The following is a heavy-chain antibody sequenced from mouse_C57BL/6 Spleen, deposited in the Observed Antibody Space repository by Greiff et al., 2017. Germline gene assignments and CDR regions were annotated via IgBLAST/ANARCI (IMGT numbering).Heavy chain of an antibody. D-gene: IGHD1-1*01. CDR3: ARDYGSSWFAY. V-gene: IGHV1-54*01. J-gene: IGHJ3*01. Sequence: VQLQQSGAELVRPGTSVKVSCKASGYAFTNYLIEWVKQRPGQGLEWIGVINPGSGGTNYTEKFKGKATLTADKSSSTGYMQLSSLTSEDSAVYFCARDYGSSWFAYWGQGTLVTVSA. CDR1: GYAFTNYL. CDR2: INPGSGGT.